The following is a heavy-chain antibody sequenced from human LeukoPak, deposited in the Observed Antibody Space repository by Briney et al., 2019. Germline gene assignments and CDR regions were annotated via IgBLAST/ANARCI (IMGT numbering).Heavy chain of an antibody. V-gene: IGHV4-31*03. Sequence: PSQTLSLTCTVSGGSISSGGYYWSWIRQHPGKGLEWIGYIYYSGSTYYNPSLKSRVTISVDTSKNQFSLKLSSVTAADTAVYYCARGAQQLGVAVLGPGYFDLWGRGTLVTVSS. CDR2: IYYSGST. CDR1: GGSISSGGYY. CDR3: ARGAQQLGVAVLGPGYFDL. D-gene: IGHD6-13*01. J-gene: IGHJ2*01.